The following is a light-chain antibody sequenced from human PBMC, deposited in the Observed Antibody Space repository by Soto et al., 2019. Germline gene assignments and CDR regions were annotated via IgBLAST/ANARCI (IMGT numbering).Light chain of an antibody. J-gene: IGLJ3*02. CDR3: QSADSSGNWV. CDR2: KDT. V-gene: IGLV3-25*02. Sequence: SYELTQPPSVSVSPGQTARITCSGDELPKQYSYWYQRKPGQAPVLMIFKDTERPSGIPDRFSGSRSGTTVTLTLSGAQAEDEAEYFCQSADSSGNWVFGGGTKLTVL. CDR1: ELPKQY.